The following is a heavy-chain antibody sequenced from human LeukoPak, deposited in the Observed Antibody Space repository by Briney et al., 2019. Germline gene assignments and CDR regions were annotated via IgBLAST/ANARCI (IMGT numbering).Heavy chain of an antibody. Sequence: PSETLSLTCTVSGGSISSSSYYWGWIRQPPGKGLEWIGSIYYSGSTYYNPSLKSRVTMSVDTSKSQFSLKLSSVTAADTALYYCARHHYASGTHTPYYFDFWGQGTLVTVSS. CDR1: GGSISSSSYY. D-gene: IGHD3-10*01. J-gene: IGHJ4*02. V-gene: IGHV4-39*07. CDR3: ARHHYASGTHTPYYFDF. CDR2: IYYSGST.